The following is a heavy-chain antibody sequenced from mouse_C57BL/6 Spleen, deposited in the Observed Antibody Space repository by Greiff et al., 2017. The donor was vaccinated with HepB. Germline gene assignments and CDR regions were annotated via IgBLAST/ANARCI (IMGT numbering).Heavy chain of an antibody. CDR2: IYPSDSEN. V-gene: IGHV1-61*01. J-gene: IGHJ2*01. CDR3: ARVNYFDY. CDR1: GYTFTSYW. Sequence: VQLQQPGAELVRPGSSVKLSCKASGYTFTSYWMDWVKQRPGQGLEWIGNIYPSDSENHYNQKFKDKATLTVDKSSSTAYMQLSSLTSEDSAVYYGARVNYFDYWGQGTTLTVSS.